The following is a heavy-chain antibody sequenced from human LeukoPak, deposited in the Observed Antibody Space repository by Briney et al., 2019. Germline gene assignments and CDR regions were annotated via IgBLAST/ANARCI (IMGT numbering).Heavy chain of an antibody. CDR1: GYTFTGYY. CDR2: INPNSGGT. CDR3: ARGTNYYDSSGYVPFQH. D-gene: IGHD3-22*01. J-gene: IGHJ1*01. Sequence: ASVKVSCKASGYTFTGYYMHWVRQAPGQGLEWMGWINPNSGGTNYAQKFQGRVTMTRDTSISTAYMELSRLRSDDTAVYYCARGTNYYDSSGYVPFQHWGQGTLVTVSS. V-gene: IGHV1-2*02.